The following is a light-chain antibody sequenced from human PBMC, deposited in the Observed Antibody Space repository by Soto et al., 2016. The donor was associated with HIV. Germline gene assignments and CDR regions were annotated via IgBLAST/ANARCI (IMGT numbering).Light chain of an antibody. CDR3: QQYNSYSWT. CDR1: QSINSW. J-gene: IGKJ1*01. CDR2: KAS. V-gene: IGKV1-5*03. Sequence: DIQMTQSPSTLSASVGDRVTITCRASQSINSWLAWYQQKPGKAPKLPIYKASSLESGVPSRFSGSGSGTEFTLTISSLQPDDFATYYCQQYNSYSWTFGQGTKVEIK.